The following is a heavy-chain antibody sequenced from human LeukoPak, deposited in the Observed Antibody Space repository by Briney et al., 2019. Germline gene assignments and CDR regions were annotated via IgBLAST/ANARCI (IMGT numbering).Heavy chain of an antibody. CDR2: IKHSGST. CDR1: GVSFSGYY. D-gene: IGHD2-15*01. J-gene: IGHJ4*02. V-gene: IGHV4-34*01. CDR3: ARVSSIVVVVDATNYFDY. Sequence: SETLSLTCAGYGVSFSGYYWSWIRQPPGNGLEWSGEIKHSGSTNYNPSLKSGVTISVDTSKNQFSMKLSSVTAADTAVYYCARVSSIVVVVDATNYFDYWGQGTLVTVSS.